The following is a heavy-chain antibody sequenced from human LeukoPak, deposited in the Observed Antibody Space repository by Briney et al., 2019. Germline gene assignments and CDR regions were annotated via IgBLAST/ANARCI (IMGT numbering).Heavy chain of an antibody. CDR1: GYSFTSYW. CDR2: IHPGDSDT. D-gene: IGHD1-26*01. Sequence: KVGESLKISCKGSGYSFTSYWIGWVRQMPGKGLEWMGIIHPGDSDTRYSPSFEGQVTISADESISTAYLQWSSLTASDTAIYYCARHPIVGASQSWFDHWGQGTLVTVSS. J-gene: IGHJ5*02. V-gene: IGHV5-51*01. CDR3: ARHPIVGASQSWFDH.